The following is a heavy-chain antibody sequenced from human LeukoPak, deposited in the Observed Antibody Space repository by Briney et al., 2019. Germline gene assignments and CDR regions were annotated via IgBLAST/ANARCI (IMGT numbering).Heavy chain of an antibody. D-gene: IGHD6-25*01. CDR2: ISGNSGGT. V-gene: IGHV1-2*02. J-gene: IGHJ4*02. CDR1: GFTFTGYY. CDR3: SREFQRSLDY. Sequence: ASVKVSCKASGFTFTGYYMHWVRQAPGQGLEWMGWISGNSGGTNYAQKFQGRVTMTRDTSINTAYMELSRLTSDDTAMYYCSREFQRSLDYWGQGTLVTVSS.